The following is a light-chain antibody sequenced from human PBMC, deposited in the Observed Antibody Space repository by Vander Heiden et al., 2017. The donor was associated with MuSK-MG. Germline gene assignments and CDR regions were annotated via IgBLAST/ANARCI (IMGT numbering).Light chain of an antibody. Sequence: QSALNQPASVSGSPGQSITISCTGTSSDVGSYNLVSWYQQHPGKAPKLMRYEVSKRPSGVSNRFSGSKSGNTASLTISGLQAEDEAYYYCCSYASSSTVVFGGGTKLTVL. CDR3: CSYASSSTVV. J-gene: IGLJ2*01. V-gene: IGLV2-23*02. CDR2: EVS. CDR1: SSDVGSYNL.